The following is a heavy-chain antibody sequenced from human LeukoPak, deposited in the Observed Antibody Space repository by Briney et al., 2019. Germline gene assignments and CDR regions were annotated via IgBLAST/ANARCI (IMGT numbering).Heavy chain of an antibody. CDR1: GFTFSSYA. CDR3: ALYSSSSDY. V-gene: IGHV3-30-3*01. J-gene: IGHJ4*02. CDR2: ISYGGSNK. Sequence: PGGSLRLSCAASGFTFSSYAMHWVRQAPGKGLEWVAVISYGGSNKYYADSVKGRFTISSDNSKNTLYLQMNSLRAEDTAVYYCALYSSSSDYWGQGTLVTVSS. D-gene: IGHD6-6*01.